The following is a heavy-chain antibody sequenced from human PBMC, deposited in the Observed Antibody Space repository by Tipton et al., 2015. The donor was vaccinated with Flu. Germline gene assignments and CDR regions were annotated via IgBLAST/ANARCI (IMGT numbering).Heavy chain of an antibody. V-gene: IGHV4-61*02. D-gene: IGHD5-24*01. CDR1: GGSITDNHYY. CDR3: ATARLSVTDSRDHIDF. CDR2: LYASGDT. Sequence: TLSLTCNVSGGSITDNHYYWNWIRQPAGRGLQWIGGLYASGDTFYSPSFRSRVSISADTSYNQFSLMLATVTAAATAVYFCATARLSVTDSRDHIDFWGQVALVSVAS. J-gene: IGHJ4*02.